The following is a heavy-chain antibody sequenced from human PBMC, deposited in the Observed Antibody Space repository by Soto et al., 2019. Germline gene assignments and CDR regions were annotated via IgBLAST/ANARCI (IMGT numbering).Heavy chain of an antibody. V-gene: IGHV4-59*08. CDR3: ARHSAPAWVAS. J-gene: IGHJ4*02. CDR2: IHYSGST. Sequence: SETRPLTCIVSGGSISGDYWRWIRQPPGKELEWIGYIHYSGSTNYNPSLRSRVSISVDTSKNQFSLKLSSVTAADTAVYCCARHSAPAWVASWGQGTQVT. CDR1: GGSISGDY. D-gene: IGHD2-2*01.